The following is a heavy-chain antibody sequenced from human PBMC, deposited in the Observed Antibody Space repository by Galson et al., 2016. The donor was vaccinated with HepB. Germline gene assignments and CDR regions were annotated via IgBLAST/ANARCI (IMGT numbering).Heavy chain of an antibody. CDR1: GGTFSSYA. V-gene: IGHV1-69*13. Sequence: SVKVSCKASGGTFSSYAINWVRQAPGQGLEWMGGIIPISDTRKYAQKFQGRVIITADESTTTAYMELSSLRSEDTAMYYCSATLRISLTVEGGYFDYWGQGTLVAVSS. J-gene: IGHJ4*02. D-gene: IGHD3-22*01. CDR3: SATLRISLTVEGGYFDY. CDR2: IIPISDTR.